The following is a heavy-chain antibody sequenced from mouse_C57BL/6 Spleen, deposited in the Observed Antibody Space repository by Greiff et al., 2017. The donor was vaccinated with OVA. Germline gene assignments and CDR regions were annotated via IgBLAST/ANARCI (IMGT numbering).Heavy chain of an antibody. D-gene: IGHD6-1*01. J-gene: IGHJ4*01. Sequence: VQLQQPGAELVKPGASVKLSCKASGYTFTSYWMQWVKQRPGQGLEWIGEIDPSDSYTNYNQKFKGKATLTVDTSSSTAYMQLSSLTSEDSAVYYCARQTSSPGAMDDWGQGTSVTVSS. CDR1: GYTFTSYW. V-gene: IGHV1-50*01. CDR2: IDPSDSYT. CDR3: ARQTSSPGAMDD.